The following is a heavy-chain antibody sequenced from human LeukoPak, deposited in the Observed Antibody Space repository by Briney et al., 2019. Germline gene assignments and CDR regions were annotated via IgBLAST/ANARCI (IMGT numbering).Heavy chain of an antibody. J-gene: IGHJ3*02. D-gene: IGHD6-13*01. V-gene: IGHV3-23*01. Sequence: HPGGSLRLSCAASGFTFSSYVMNWVRQAPGKGLEWVSGISGSGGSTYSADSVKGRFTISRDNSKNTLYLQMNSLRAEDTAVYYCAKGVSSSWSNDAFDIWGQGTMVTVSS. CDR3: AKGVSSSWSNDAFDI. CDR1: GFTFSSYV. CDR2: ISGSGGST.